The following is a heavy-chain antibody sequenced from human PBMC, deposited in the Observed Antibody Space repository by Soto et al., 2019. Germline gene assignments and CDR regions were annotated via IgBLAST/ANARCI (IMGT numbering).Heavy chain of an antibody. Sequence: PSETLSLTCTVSGGSISSCYWNWIRQPPGKGLEYIGYIYYRGSSNYNPSLKSRVTISVDTSKNQFSLKLSSVTAADTAVYYCGGRRWIAAVGIDYFDYWGQGTLVTVSS. J-gene: IGHJ4*02. CDR2: IYYRGSS. V-gene: IGHV4-59*08. CDR3: GGRRWIAAVGIDYFDY. CDR1: GGSISSCY. D-gene: IGHD6-13*01.